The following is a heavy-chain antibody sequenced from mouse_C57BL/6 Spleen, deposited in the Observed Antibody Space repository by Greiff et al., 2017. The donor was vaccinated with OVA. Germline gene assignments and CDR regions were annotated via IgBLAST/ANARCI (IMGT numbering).Heavy chain of an antibody. CDR1: GYTFTSYW. J-gene: IGHJ3*01. CDR3: ARGGSYSNYEVAD. Sequence: VQLQQYGAELVKPGASVKMSCKASGYTFTSYWITWVKQRPGQGLEWIGDIYPGSGSTNYNEKFKSKATLTVDTSSSTAYMQLSSLTSEYSAVYYSARGGSYSNYEVADWGQGTLVTVSA. V-gene: IGHV1-55*01. CDR2: IYPGSGST. D-gene: IGHD2-5*01.